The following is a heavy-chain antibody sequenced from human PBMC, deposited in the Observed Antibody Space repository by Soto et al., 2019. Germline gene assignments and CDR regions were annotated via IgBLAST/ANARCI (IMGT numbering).Heavy chain of an antibody. Sequence: LRLSCAASGFTFSSYWISWVRQAPGKGLEWVANIKEDGSEIYYVDAVKGRFTISRDNAKNSLYLQMNSLRAEDTAVYYCARDLALGDYWGQGTLVTVSS. CDR2: IKEDGSEI. CDR3: ARDLALGDY. CDR1: GFTFSSYW. V-gene: IGHV3-7*01. J-gene: IGHJ4*02.